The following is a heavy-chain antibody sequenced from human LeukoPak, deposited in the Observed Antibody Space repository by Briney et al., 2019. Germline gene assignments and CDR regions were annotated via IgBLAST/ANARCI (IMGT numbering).Heavy chain of an antibody. CDR1: GHSISSGDDD. V-gene: IGHV4-30-4*08. Sequence: SETLSLTCTVSGHSISSGDDDWSWIRQPPGNGLEWIVYIYSSGSPSYNPSLKSRVTISVDTSKNQFSLKLSSVTAADTAVYYCARDPIAAADPADYWGQGTLVTVSS. CDR2: IYSSGSP. J-gene: IGHJ4*02. D-gene: IGHD6-13*01. CDR3: ARDPIAAADPADY.